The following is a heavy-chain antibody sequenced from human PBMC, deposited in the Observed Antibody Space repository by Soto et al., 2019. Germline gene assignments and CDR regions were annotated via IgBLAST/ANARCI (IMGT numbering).Heavy chain of an antibody. CDR3: AKGGRQLLVTSGFNY. CDR1: GFTFSDYA. V-gene: IGHV3-30*18. Sequence: VQLVESGGGVVQPGRSLRLSCAASGFTFSDYAMHWVRQAPGKGLEWVAVVSRDGRNTHYADSVKGRFTTSRESSKTTVSLEMTSLRAEDTAVYYCAKGGRQLLVTSGFNYWGQGARVTVSS. D-gene: IGHD6-19*01. CDR2: VSRDGRNT. J-gene: IGHJ4*02.